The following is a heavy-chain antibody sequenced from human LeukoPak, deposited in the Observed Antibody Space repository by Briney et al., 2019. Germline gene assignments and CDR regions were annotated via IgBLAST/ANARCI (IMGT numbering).Heavy chain of an antibody. D-gene: IGHD4-17*01. CDR1: GGSFSGYY. V-gene: IGHV4-34*01. J-gene: IGHJ3*02. CDR2: INHSGST. CDR3: ARVLRRSAFDI. Sequence: PSETLSLTCAVYGGSFSGYYWSWIRQPPGKGLEWIGEINHSGSTNYNPSLKSRVTISVDTSKNQFSLKLSSVTAADTAVYYCARVLRRSAFDIWGQGTMVTVSS.